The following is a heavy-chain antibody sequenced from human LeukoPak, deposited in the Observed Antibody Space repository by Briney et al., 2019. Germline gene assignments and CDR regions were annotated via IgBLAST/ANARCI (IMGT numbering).Heavy chain of an antibody. V-gene: IGHV1-8*01. Sequence: ASVKVPCKASGYTFTSYDINWVRQATGQGLEWMGWMNSNSGNTGYAQKFQGRVTMTRNTSISTAYMELSSLRSEDTAVYYCARSQYRRDYYGSGSYFRYWGQGTLVTVSS. D-gene: IGHD3-10*01. CDR3: ARSQYRRDYYGSGSYFRY. J-gene: IGHJ4*02. CDR1: GYTFTSYD. CDR2: MNSNSGNT.